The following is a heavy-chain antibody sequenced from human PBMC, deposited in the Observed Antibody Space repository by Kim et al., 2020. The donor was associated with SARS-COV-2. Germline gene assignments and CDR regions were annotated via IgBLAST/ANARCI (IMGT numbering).Heavy chain of an antibody. J-gene: IGHJ4*02. Sequence: GGSLRLSCAASGFTFSNAWMSWVRQAPGKGLEWVGRIKSKTDGGTTDYAAPVKGRFTISRDDSKNTLYLQMNSLKTEDTAVYYCTTAYCSGGSCYDYWGQGTLVTVSS. V-gene: IGHV3-15*01. CDR3: TTAYCSGGSCYDY. D-gene: IGHD2-15*01. CDR1: GFTFSNAW. CDR2: IKSKTDGGTT.